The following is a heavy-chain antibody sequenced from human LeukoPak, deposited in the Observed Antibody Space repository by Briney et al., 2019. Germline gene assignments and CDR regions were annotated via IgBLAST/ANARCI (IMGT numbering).Heavy chain of an antibody. CDR3: ARRRIVVVPAAIRCYYYGMDV. V-gene: IGHV4-34*01. CDR2: INHSGST. CDR1: GGSFSGYY. D-gene: IGHD2-2*02. J-gene: IGHJ6*02. Sequence: SETLSLTCAVYGGSFSGYYWSWIRQPPGNGLEWIGEINHSGSTNYNPSLKSRVTISVDTSKNQFSLKLSSVTAADTAVYYCARRRIVVVPAAIRCYYYGMDVWGQGTTVTVSS.